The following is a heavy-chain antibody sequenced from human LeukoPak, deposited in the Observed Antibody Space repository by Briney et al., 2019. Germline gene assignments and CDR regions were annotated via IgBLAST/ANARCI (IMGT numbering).Heavy chain of an antibody. D-gene: IGHD1-26*01. CDR2: IDYSGTT. J-gene: IGHJ4*02. Sequence: SETLSLTCSVSGGSISSGRYYWVWIRQPPGKGLEWIGSIDYSGTTYYNPSLKSRVTISVDTSKNQIALELTSVTAADTAVYYCAKEIVGAPTPGAYWGQGILVTVSS. V-gene: IGHV4-39*06. CDR1: GGSISSGRYY. CDR3: AKEIVGAPTPGAY.